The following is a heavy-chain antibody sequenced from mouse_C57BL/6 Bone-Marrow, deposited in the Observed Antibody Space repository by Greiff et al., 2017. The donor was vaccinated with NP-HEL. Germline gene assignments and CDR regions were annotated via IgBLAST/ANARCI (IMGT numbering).Heavy chain of an antibody. CDR2: ISYSGST. CDR3: ARGGDTTVVDYYAMDY. V-gene: IGHV3-1*01. Sequence: VQLKESGPGMVKPSQSLSLTCTVTGYSITSGYDWHWIRHFPGNKLEWMGYISYSGSTNYNPSLKSRISITHDTSKNHFFLKLNSVTTEDTATYYCARGGDTTVVDYYAMDYWGQGTSVTVSS. CDR1: GYSITSGYD. J-gene: IGHJ4*01. D-gene: IGHD1-1*01.